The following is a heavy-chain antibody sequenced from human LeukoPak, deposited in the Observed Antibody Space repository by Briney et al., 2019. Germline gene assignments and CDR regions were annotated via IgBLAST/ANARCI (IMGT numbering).Heavy chain of an antibody. CDR1: GGSFSGYY. Sequence: PSETLSLTCAVYGGSFSGYYWSWIRQPPGKGLEWIGEINHSGSTNYNPSLKSRVTISVDTSKNQFSLKLSSVTAADTAVYYCARGPPRGYSYGPGYWGQGTLVTVSS. V-gene: IGHV4-34*01. CDR2: INHSGST. D-gene: IGHD5-18*01. CDR3: ARGPPRGYSYGPGY. J-gene: IGHJ4*02.